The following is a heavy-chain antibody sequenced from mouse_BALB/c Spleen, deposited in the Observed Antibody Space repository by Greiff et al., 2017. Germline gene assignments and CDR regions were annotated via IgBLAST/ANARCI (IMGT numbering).Heavy chain of an antibody. CDR2: ISSGGGST. V-gene: IGHV5-12-1*01. CDR3: ARHVDYAMDY. Sequence: EVQRVESGGGLVKPGGSLKLSCAASGFAFSSYDMSWVRQTPEKRLEWVAYISSGGGSTYYPDTVKGRFTISRDNAKNTLYLQMSSLKSEDTAMYYCARHVDYAMDYWGQGTSVTVSS. CDR1: GFAFSSYD. J-gene: IGHJ4*01.